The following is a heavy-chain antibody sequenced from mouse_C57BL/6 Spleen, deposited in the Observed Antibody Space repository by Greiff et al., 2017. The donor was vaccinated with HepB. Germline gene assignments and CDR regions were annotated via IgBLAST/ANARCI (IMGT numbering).Heavy chain of an antibody. D-gene: IGHD2-3*01. CDR2: IYPRSGNT. CDR1: GYTFTSYG. CDR3: ARYDGGFAY. Sequence: VHLVESGAELARPGASVKLSCKAPGYTFTSYGISWVKQRTGQGLEWIGEIYPRSGNTYYNEKFKGKATLTADKSSSTAYMELRSLTSEDSAVYFCARYDGGFAYWGQGTLVTVSA. V-gene: IGHV1-81*01. J-gene: IGHJ3*01.